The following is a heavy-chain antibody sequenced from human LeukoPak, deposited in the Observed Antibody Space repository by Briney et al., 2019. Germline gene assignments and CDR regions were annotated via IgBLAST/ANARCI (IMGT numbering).Heavy chain of an antibody. CDR3: ARFHIVFDWFDP. Sequence: SETLSLTCTVSGGSISSYYWSWIRQPPGKGLEWIGSIYYSGSTNYNPSLKSRVTISVDTSKNHLSLKLSSVTAADTAVYYCARFHIVFDWFDPWGQGTLVTVSS. CDR2: IYYSGST. J-gene: IGHJ5*02. V-gene: IGHV4-59*01. CDR1: GGSISSYY. D-gene: IGHD2-21*01.